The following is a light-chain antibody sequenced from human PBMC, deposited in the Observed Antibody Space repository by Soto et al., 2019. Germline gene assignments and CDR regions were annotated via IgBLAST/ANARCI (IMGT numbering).Light chain of an antibody. CDR2: AAS. Sequence: EIVMTQSPATLSVSPGERATLSCRASQSVSGNLAWYQQKPGQAPRRLIYAASTRATGIPARFSGSGSGTEFTLTIGRLQSEDFAVYYCQQYNNWPRLTFGPGTKVDIK. CDR3: QQYNNWPRLT. V-gene: IGKV3-15*01. CDR1: QSVSGN. J-gene: IGKJ3*01.